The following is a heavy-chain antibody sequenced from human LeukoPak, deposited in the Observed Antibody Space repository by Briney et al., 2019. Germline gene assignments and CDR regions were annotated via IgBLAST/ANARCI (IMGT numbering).Heavy chain of an antibody. CDR3: ARVPDAAGGELVI. J-gene: IGHJ4*02. V-gene: IGHV4-4*03. D-gene: IGHD2-21*01. CDR2: IYHSGST. Sequence: PGTLSLTCAVSGGSISSSNWWSWVRQPPGKGLEWIGQIYHSGSTNYNPSLKSRVTISADKSKNQFSLKVISVTAADTAVYYCARVPDAAGGELVIWGQGTLVTVSS. CDR1: GGSISSSNW.